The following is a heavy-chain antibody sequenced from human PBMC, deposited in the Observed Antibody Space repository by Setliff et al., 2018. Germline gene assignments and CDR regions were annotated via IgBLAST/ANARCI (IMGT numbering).Heavy chain of an antibody. D-gene: IGHD3-16*02. CDR1: GFIFSNFG. CDR2: ISYDGSNK. V-gene: IGHV3-30*18. CDR3: AKSNYDYVWGSYRYTEWAFDI. J-gene: IGHJ3*02. Sequence: GGSLRLSCGASGFIFSNFGMHWVRQAPGKGLEWVAVISYDGSNKYYADSVKGRFTISRDNSKNTLYLQMNSLRAEDTAVYYCAKSNYDYVWGSYRYTEWAFDIWGQGTMVTVSS.